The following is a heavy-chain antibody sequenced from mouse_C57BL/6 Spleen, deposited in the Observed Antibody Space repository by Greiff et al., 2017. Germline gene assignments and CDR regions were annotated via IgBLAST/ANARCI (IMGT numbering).Heavy chain of an antibody. V-gene: IGHV6-3*01. CDR2: IRLKSDNYAT. CDR1: GFTFSNYW. J-gene: IGHJ3*01. Sequence: EVKLEESGGGLVQPGGSMKLSCVASGFTFSNYWMNWVRQSPEKGLEWVAQIRLKSDNYATHYAESVKGRFTISRDDSKSIVYLQMNNLRAEDTGIYYCTGGYGFFAYWGQGTLVTVSA. CDR3: TGGYGFFAY. D-gene: IGHD2-2*01.